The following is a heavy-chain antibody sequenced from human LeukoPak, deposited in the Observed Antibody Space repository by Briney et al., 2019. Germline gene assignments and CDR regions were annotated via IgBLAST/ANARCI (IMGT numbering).Heavy chain of an antibody. V-gene: IGHV4-38-2*02. CDR1: GYSISSGYY. CDR3: ARDAPYYYDSSGYYVSAFDI. J-gene: IGHJ3*02. CDR2: IYHSGST. D-gene: IGHD3-22*01. Sequence: SETLSLTCTVSGYSISSGYYWGWIRQPPGKGLEWIGSIYHSGSTYYNPSLKSRVTISVDTSKNQFSLKLSSVTAADTAVYYCARDAPYYYDSSGYYVSAFDIWGQGTMVTVSS.